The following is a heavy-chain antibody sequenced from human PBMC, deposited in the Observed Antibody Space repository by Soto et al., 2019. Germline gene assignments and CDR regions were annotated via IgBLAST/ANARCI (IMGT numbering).Heavy chain of an antibody. V-gene: IGHV3-72*01. J-gene: IGHJ4*02. D-gene: IGHD1-7*01. CDR2: SRDKGNSYST. CDR1: GFTFSDYY. CDR3: ARSIPGTTSFDS. Sequence: EVHLVESGGGLVQPGGSLRLSCAGSGFTFSDYYIDWVRQAPGKGLEWVGRSRDKGNSYSTDYAASVKGRFTVSRDTSKNSLYLQMNSLKADDTALYYCARSIPGTTSFDSWGQGTVVTVSS.